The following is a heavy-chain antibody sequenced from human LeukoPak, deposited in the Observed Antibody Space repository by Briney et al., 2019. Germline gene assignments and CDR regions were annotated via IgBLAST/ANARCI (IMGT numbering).Heavy chain of an antibody. CDR3: AELGITMIGGV. CDR1: GFAFSSHT. V-gene: IGHV3-48*04. D-gene: IGHD3-10*02. CDR2: ISSGSTII. Sequence: GGSLRLSCAASGFAFSSHTMNWVRQAPGKGLEWVSSISSGSTIIYYADSVKGRFTISRDNAKNSLYLQMNSLRAEDTVVYYCAELGITMIGGVWGKGTTVTISS. J-gene: IGHJ6*04.